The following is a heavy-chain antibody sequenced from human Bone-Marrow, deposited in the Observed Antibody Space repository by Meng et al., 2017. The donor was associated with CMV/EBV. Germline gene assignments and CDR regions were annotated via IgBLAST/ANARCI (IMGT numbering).Heavy chain of an antibody. D-gene: IGHD2-8*01. J-gene: IGHJ5*02. Sequence: GGSISSGDYYWSWIRQPPGKGLEWIGYIYYSGSTYYNPSLKSRVTISVDTSKNQFSLKLSSVTAADTAVYYSAREGVYAILGSWFDPWGQGTLVTVSS. CDR3: AREGVYAILGSWFDP. CDR2: IYYSGST. CDR1: GGSISSGDYY. V-gene: IGHV4-30-4*08.